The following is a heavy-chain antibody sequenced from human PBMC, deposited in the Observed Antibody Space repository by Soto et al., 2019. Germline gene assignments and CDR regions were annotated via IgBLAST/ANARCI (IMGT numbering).Heavy chain of an antibody. J-gene: IGHJ4*02. CDR2: INSDGSST. D-gene: IGHD6-19*01. V-gene: IGHV3-74*01. CDR1: GFTFSSYW. Sequence: EVQLVESGGGLVQPGGSLRVSCAASGFTFSSYWMHWVRQAPGKGLVWVSRINSDGSSTSYADSVKGRFTISRDNAKNTLYLQMNSLRADATAIYNCARRVAVARLHYWGQGPLVTVSP. CDR3: ARRVAVARLHY.